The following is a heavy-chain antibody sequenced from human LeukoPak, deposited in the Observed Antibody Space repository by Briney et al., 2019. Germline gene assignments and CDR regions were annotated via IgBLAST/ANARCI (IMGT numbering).Heavy chain of an antibody. J-gene: IGHJ4*02. D-gene: IGHD2-15*01. CDR3: AREDCTGGSCYLFDY. CDR2: INPNSGGT. Sequence: GESLKISCKGSGYSFTSYWIGWVRQAPGQGLEWMGRINPNSGGTNYAQKFQGRVTMTRDTSITTAYMDLSRLRSDDTAVYYCAREDCTGGSCYLFDYWGQGTLVTVSS. CDR1: GYSFTSYW. V-gene: IGHV1-2*06.